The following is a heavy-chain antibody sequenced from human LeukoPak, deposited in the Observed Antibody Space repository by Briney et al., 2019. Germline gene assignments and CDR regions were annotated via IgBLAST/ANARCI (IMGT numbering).Heavy chain of an antibody. Sequence: SETLSLTCAVYGGSFSGYYWSLIRQPPGKGLEWIGEINHSGSTNYNPSLKSRVTISVDTSKNQFSLKLSSVTAADTAVYYCARHVPNYDILTVLDYWGQGTLVTVSS. CDR2: INHSGST. CDR1: GGSFSGYY. D-gene: IGHD3-9*01. J-gene: IGHJ4*02. V-gene: IGHV4-34*01. CDR3: ARHVPNYDILTVLDY.